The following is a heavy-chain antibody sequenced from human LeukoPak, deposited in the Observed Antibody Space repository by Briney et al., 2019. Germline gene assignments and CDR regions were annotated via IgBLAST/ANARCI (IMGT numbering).Heavy chain of an antibody. CDR1: GDSISSYF. V-gene: IGHV4-4*07. J-gene: IGHJ4*02. CDR2: MYTSGNT. Sequence: SETLSLTCTVSGDSISSYFWSWIWQPAGKGLELIGRMYTSGNTIYNPSLKSRVSMSVDTSKNQLSLKVRSVTAADTAVYYCARDSGYDLSWGQGTLVTVSS. CDR3: ARDSGYDLS. D-gene: IGHD5-12*01.